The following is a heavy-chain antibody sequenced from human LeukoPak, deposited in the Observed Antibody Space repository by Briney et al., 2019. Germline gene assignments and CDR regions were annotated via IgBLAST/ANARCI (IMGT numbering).Heavy chain of an antibody. V-gene: IGHV1-8*01. CDR2: MNPNSGNT. J-gene: IGHJ4*01. CDR3: ARVKAARLARIFDY. CDR1: GYTFTSYD. Sequence: ASVKVSCKASGYTFTSYDINWVRQATGQGLEWMGWMNPNSGNTGYAQKFQGRVTMTRNTSISTAYMELSSLRSEDTAVYYCARVKAARLARIFDYWGHGTLVTVSS. D-gene: IGHD6-6*01.